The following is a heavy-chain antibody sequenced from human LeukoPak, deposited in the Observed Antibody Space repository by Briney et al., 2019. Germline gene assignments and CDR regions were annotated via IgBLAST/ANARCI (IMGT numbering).Heavy chain of an antibody. CDR2: IYYSGST. CDR3: VRVGIKAPFDP. Sequence: SETLSLTCTVSGGSISSGDYYWSWIRQPPGKGLEWIGYIYYSGSTYYNPSLKSRVTISVDTSKNQFSLKLSSVTAADTAVYYCVRVGIKAPFDPWGQGTLVTVSS. CDR1: GGSISSGDYY. V-gene: IGHV4-30-4*08. D-gene: IGHD3-3*02. J-gene: IGHJ5*02.